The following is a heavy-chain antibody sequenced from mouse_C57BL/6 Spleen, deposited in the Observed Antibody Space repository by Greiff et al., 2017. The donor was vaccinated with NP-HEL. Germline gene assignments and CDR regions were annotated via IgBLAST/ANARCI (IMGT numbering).Heavy chain of an antibody. J-gene: IGHJ3*01. D-gene: IGHD1-1*02. V-gene: IGHV1-64*01. CDR1: GYTFTSYW. CDR2: IHPNSGST. CDR3: ARSDYGGAFAY. Sequence: VQLQQPGAELVKPGASVKLSCKASGYTFTSYWMHWVKQRPGQGLEWIGMIHPNSGSTNYNEKFKSKATLTVDKSSSTAYMQLSSLTSEDSAVYYCARSDYGGAFAYWGQGTLVTVSA.